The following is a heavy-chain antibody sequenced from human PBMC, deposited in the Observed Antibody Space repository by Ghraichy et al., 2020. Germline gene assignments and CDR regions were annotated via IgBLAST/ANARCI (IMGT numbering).Heavy chain of an antibody. CDR3: AREKCRGSYSFDY. Sequence: GGPLRLSCAASGFTFSDYWMHWVRQVPGKGLVWVSRTNSDGSNTAYADSVKGRFTISRDNAGNTLYLQMNSLSAEDTAVYFCAREKCRGSYSFDYWGQGTLVTVSS. V-gene: IGHV3-74*01. CDR1: GFTFSDYW. J-gene: IGHJ4*02. D-gene: IGHD2-15*01. CDR2: TNSDGSNT.